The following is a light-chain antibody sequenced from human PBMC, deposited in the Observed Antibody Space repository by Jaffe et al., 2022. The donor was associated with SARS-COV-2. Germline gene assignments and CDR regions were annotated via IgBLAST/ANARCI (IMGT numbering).Light chain of an antibody. CDR2: GNN. CDR1: SSNIGAGYD. J-gene: IGLJ2*01. CDR3: QSYDSSLSVI. Sequence: QSVLTQPPSVSGAPGQRVTISCTGSSSNIGAGYDVQWYQQLPGTAPKLLIYGNNNRPSGVPDRFSGSKSGTSASLAISGLQAEDEADYYCQSYDSSLSVIFGGGTKLTVL. V-gene: IGLV1-40*01.